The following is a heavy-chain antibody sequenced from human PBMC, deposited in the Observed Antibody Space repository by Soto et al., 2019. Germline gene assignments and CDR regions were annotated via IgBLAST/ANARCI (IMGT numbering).Heavy chain of an antibody. V-gene: IGHV1-18*01. CDR2: ISAYNGNT. CDR1: GYTFTSYG. J-gene: IGHJ4*02. Sequence: SVKVSCKASGYTFTSYGSSWVRQAPGQGLEWKGWISAYNGNTNYAQKLQGRVTMTTDTSTSTAYMELRSLRSDDTAVYYCARGGPQSITMVRGVIPLFDYWGQGTLVTVSS. D-gene: IGHD3-10*01. CDR3: ARGGPQSITMVRGVIPLFDY.